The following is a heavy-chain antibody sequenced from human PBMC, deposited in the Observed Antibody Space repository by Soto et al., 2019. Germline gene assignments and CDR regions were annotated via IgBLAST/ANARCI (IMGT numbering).Heavy chain of an antibody. CDR3: AKGYYDISVPTGY. V-gene: IGHV3-21*01. J-gene: IGHJ4*02. Sequence: PGGSLILSCAASGFTFSSYSMNWVRQAPGKGLEWVSSISSSSSYIYYADSVKGRFTISRDNAKNSLYLQMNSVRAEDTAVYYCAKGYYDISVPTGYWGQGILVSVSP. D-gene: IGHD3-22*01. CDR1: GFTFSSYS. CDR2: ISSSSSYI.